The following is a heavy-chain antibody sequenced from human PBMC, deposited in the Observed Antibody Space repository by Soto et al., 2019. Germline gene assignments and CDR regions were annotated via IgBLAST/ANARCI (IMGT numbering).Heavy chain of an antibody. Sequence: QVQLVESGGGVVQPGRSLRLSCAASGFTFSSYGMHWVRQAPGKGLEWVAVISYDGSNKYYADSVKGRFTISRDNSKNTLYLQMNSLRAEDTAVYYCAKPTNSPGYYDFWSGYRKFDYWGQGTLVTVSS. CDR1: GFTFSSYG. CDR2: ISYDGSNK. D-gene: IGHD3-3*01. J-gene: IGHJ4*02. V-gene: IGHV3-30*18. CDR3: AKPTNSPGYYDFWSGYRKFDY.